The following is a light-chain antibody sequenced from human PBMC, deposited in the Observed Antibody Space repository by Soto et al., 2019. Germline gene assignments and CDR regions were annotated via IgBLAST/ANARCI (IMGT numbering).Light chain of an antibody. J-gene: IGKJ4*01. V-gene: IGKV4-1*01. CDR3: QQYYGSPLT. CDR2: WAS. CDR1: QSVLYTSDNRNY. Sequence: DIVMTQSPDSLAVSLGERATINCKSSQSVLYTSDNRNYLAWYQQKPGQPPKMLIYWASTRESGVPDRFSGSGSGTDFTLTISSLQAEDVAVYSCQQYYGSPLTFGGGTNVEIK.